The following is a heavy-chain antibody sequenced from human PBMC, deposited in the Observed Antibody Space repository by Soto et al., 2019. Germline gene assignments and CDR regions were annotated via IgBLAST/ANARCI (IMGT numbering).Heavy chain of an antibody. J-gene: IGHJ4*02. D-gene: IGHD3-22*01. V-gene: IGHV3-21*01. CDR3: AMDYDSRGGRFDS. Sequence: EVQLVESGGGLVKPGGSLRLSCAASGFTFSSDSMNWVRQAPGKGLEWVSSISSSSSYIYYADSVKGRFTISRDNAKNSLYLQMNSLRAEDTAVYYCAMDYDSRGGRFDSWGQGTLVTVSS. CDR1: GFTFSSDS. CDR2: ISSSSSYI.